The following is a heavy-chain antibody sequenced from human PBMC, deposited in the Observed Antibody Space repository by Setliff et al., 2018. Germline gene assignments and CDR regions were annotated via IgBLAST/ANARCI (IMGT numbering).Heavy chain of an antibody. CDR3: ARAPYSSSWPYYGMDV. CDR2: IIPIFGTA. Sequence: RASVKVSCKASGGTFSSYAISWVRQAPGQGLEWMGGIIPIFGTANYAQKFQGRVTITADESTSTAYMELSSLRSEDTAVYYCARAPYSSSWPYYGMDVWGQGTTVTVSS. D-gene: IGHD6-13*01. J-gene: IGHJ6*02. CDR1: GGTFSSYA. V-gene: IGHV1-69*13.